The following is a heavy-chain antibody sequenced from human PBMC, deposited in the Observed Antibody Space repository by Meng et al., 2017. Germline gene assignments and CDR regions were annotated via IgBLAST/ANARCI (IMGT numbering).Heavy chain of an antibody. D-gene: IGHD6-13*01. CDR2: IRSKAYGGTT. CDR1: GFTFGDYA. CDR3: TRAGHCGSSWPYYYYYYGMDV. V-gene: IGHV3-49*03. J-gene: IGHJ6*02. Sequence: SLKISCTASGFTFGDYAMSWFRQAPGKGLEWVGFIRSKAYGGTTEYAASVKGRFTISRDDSKSIAYLQMNSPKTEDTAVYYCTRAGHCGSSWPYYYYYYGMDVWGQGTTVTVSS.